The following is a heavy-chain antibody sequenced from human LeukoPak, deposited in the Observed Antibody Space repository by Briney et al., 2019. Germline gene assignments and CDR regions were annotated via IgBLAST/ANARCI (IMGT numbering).Heavy chain of an antibody. CDR1: GGSFSLYH. CDR3: ATDSQSSVYYF. J-gene: IGHJ4*02. D-gene: IGHD6-25*01. CDR2: VNRWGST. Sequence: SETLSLTCAVYGGSFSLYHWSWIRQSPGKGLEWIGEVNRWGSTNYNPSLESRVAISVDRSKNQFSLNLRSLTAADTAVYYCATDSQSSVYYFWGQGALVTVSS. V-gene: IGHV4-34*01.